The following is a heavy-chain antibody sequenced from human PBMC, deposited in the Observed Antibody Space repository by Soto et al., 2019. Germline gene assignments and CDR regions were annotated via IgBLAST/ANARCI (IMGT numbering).Heavy chain of an antibody. CDR3: ARGNYYDSSGYHGMDV. V-gene: IGHV4-34*01. D-gene: IGHD3-22*01. CDR1: GGSFSGYY. CDR2: INHSGST. J-gene: IGHJ6*02. Sequence: QVQLQQWGAGLLKPSETLSLTCAVYGGSFSGYYWSWIRQPPGKGLEWIGEINHSGSTNYNPSLKSRGTISVDTSKKQFSLKLSSVTATDTAVYYCARGNYYDSSGYHGMDVWGQGTTVTVSS.